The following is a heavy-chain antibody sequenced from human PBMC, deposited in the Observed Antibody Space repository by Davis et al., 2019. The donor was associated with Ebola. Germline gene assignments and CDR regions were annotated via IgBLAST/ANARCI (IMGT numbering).Heavy chain of an antibody. V-gene: IGHV3-23*01. Sequence: GESLKTPCAASGFTFSSYTMHWVRQAPGKGLEWVSRISGSADATYYADSVQGRFTVSRDNSKNILYLQMNSLRAEDTAIYYCAKSDCGGIGCKLINFWGQGTLVTVSS. D-gene: IGHD2-21*01. CDR2: ISGSADAT. CDR1: GFTFSSYT. J-gene: IGHJ4*02. CDR3: AKSDCGGIGCKLINF.